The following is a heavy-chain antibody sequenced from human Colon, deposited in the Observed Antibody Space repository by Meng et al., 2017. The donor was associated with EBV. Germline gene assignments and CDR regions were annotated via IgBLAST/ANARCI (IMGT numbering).Heavy chain of an antibody. V-gene: IGHV4-31*03. J-gene: IGHJ4*02. Sequence: GPGLCKPSHTPALTCTVSRGCVSSCGYQWTWIRQHPAKGLEWFGHIYYSGSTFYHPSLKGRDIISIDTSKNQFSLNLRSVTAADTAVYYCARVSSGWDYFDYWGQGTLVTVSS. CDR2: IYYSGST. CDR3: ARVSSGWDYFDY. D-gene: IGHD6-19*01. CDR1: RGCVSSCGYQ.